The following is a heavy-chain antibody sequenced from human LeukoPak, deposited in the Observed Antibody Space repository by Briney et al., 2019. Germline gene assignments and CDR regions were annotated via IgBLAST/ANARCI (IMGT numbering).Heavy chain of an antibody. J-gene: IGHJ4*02. D-gene: IGHD3-22*01. CDR3: ARDSTYYYDSSGYPNFDY. CDR1: GGSISSYY. CDR2: IYTSGST. Sequence: SETLSLTCTVSGGSISSYYWSWIRQPAGKGLEWIGRIYTSGSTNYNPSLKSRVTMSVDTSKNQFSLKLSSVTAADTAVYYCARDSTYYYDSSGYPNFDYWGQGTLVTVSS. V-gene: IGHV4-4*07.